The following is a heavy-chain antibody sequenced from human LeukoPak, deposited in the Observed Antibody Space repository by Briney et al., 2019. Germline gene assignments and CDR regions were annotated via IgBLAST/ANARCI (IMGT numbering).Heavy chain of an antibody. D-gene: IGHD6-13*01. Sequence: ASVKVSCKASGYTFTSYGISWVRQAPGQGLEWMGWISAYNGNTNYAQTLQGRVTMTTDTSTSTAYMELRSLRSDDTAVYYCARDASDSSNWYFGYMDVWGRGTTVTISS. CDR1: GYTFTSYG. CDR3: ARDASDSSNWYFGYMDV. V-gene: IGHV1-18*01. J-gene: IGHJ6*04. CDR2: ISAYNGNT.